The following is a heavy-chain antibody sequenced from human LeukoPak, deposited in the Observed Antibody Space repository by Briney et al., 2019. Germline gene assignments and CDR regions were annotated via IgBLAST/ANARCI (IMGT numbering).Heavy chain of an antibody. Sequence: SETLSLTCAVYGGSFSGYYWSWIRQPPGKGLEWIGEISHSGSTNYNPSLKSRVTISVDTSKNQFSLKLSSVTAADTAVYYCARAYSGIVVVPAARTRWDYWGQGTLVTVSS. V-gene: IGHV4-34*01. CDR3: ARAYSGIVVVPAARTRWDY. CDR1: GGSFSGYY. D-gene: IGHD2-2*01. J-gene: IGHJ4*02. CDR2: ISHSGST.